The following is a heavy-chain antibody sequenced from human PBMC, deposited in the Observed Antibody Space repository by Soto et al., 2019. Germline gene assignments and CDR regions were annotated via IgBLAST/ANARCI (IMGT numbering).Heavy chain of an antibody. V-gene: IGHV1-2*04. CDR3: ARESSYGDYNNWFDP. CDR1: GYTFTGYY. Sequence: QVQLVQSGAEVKKPGASVKVSCKASGYTFTGYYMHWVRQAPGQGLEWMGWINPNSGGTNYAQKFQGWVTMTRDTSISTAYMELSRLRSDDTAVYYCARESSYGDYNNWFDPWGQGTLVTVSS. CDR2: INPNSGGT. J-gene: IGHJ5*02. D-gene: IGHD4-17*01.